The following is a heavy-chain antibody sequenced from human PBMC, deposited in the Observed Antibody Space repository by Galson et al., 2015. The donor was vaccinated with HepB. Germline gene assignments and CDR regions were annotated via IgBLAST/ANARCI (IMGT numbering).Heavy chain of an antibody. J-gene: IGHJ3*02. D-gene: IGHD2-2*01. CDR1: GGSISSGGYS. V-gene: IGHV4-30-2*01. Sequence: TLSLTCAVSGGSISSGGYSWSWIRQPPGKGLEWIGYIYHSGSTYYNPSLKSRVTISVDRSKNQFSLKLSSVTAADTAVYYCARADIVVVPAAQGNAFDIWGQGTMVTVSS. CDR3: ARADIVVVPAAQGNAFDI. CDR2: IYHSGST.